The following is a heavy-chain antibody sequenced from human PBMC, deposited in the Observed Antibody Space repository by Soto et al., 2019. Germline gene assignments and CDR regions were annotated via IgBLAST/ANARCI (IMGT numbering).Heavy chain of an antibody. CDR3: ARMGTAGIHYYYGMDV. CDR1: GDSVSSNSAA. D-gene: IGHD6-13*01. V-gene: IGHV6-1*01. J-gene: IGHJ6*02. CDR2: TYYRSKWYN. Sequence: PSQTLSITCAISGDSVSSNSAAWNWIRQSPSRGLEWLGRTYYRSKWYNDYAVSVKSRITINPDTSKNQFSLQLNSVTPEDTAVYYCARMGTAGIHYYYGMDVWGQGTTVTVSS.